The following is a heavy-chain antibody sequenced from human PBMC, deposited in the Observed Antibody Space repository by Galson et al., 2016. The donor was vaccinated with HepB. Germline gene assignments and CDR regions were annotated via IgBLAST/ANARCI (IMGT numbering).Heavy chain of an antibody. CDR1: GFVFSNFG. V-gene: IGHV3-23*01. J-gene: IGHJ4*02. CDR2: ICTRRTP. CDR3: AKERLVRRIFDH. D-gene: IGHD1-1*01. Sequence: SLRLSCAASGFVFSNFGLSWVRQAPGKGLEWVASICTRRTPYYSDSVQGRFTISRDNSNNTLYLQMNGLRAEDTAVYYCAKERLVRRIFDHWGQGTLLTVSS.